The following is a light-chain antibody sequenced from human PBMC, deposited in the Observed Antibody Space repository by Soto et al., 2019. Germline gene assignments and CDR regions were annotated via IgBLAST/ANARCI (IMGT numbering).Light chain of an antibody. CDR2: GAS. CDR3: QQYHTLPTA. V-gene: IGKV3-15*01. Sequence: DIVMTQAPATLSVASGEIVTFSFRARQGVSRQLAWYQHILGQAPRLLFSGASTGATGIPARFGGSGSATEFTLTISSLQSGDCAIYYCQQYHTLPTAFGGGTMVDI. J-gene: IGKJ4*01. CDR1: QGVSRQ.